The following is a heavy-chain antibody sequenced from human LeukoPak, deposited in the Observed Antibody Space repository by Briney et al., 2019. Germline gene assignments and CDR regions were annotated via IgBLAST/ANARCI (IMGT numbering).Heavy chain of an antibody. D-gene: IGHD6-13*01. Sequence: SETLSLTCAVYGGSFSGYYWSWIRQPPGKGLEWIGEINHSGSTNYNPSLKSRVTISVDTSKNQFSLKLSSVTAADTAVYHCARGLIAAAGTPPDYWGQGTLVTVSS. J-gene: IGHJ4*02. CDR3: ARGLIAAAGTPPDY. V-gene: IGHV4-34*01. CDR1: GGSFSGYY. CDR2: INHSGST.